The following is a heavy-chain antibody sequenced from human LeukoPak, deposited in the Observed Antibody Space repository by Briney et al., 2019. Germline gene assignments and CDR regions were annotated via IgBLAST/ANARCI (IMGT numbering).Heavy chain of an antibody. CDR3: ASEVGSSTNC. CDR2: IYGGGNT. J-gene: IGHJ4*02. CDR1: GFIVSSNY. V-gene: IGHV3-53*01. D-gene: IGHD1-26*01. Sequence: PGGSLRLSCAASGFIVSSNYMSWVRQAPGKGLERVSIIYGGGNTYYADSVKGRFTISRDNSKNTLYLQMSSLRAEDTAVYYCASEVGSSTNCWGQGTLVTVSS.